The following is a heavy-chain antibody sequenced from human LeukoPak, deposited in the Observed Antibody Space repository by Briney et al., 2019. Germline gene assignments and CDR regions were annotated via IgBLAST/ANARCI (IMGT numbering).Heavy chain of an antibody. D-gene: IGHD2-21*02. V-gene: IGHV3-73*01. J-gene: IGHJ4*02. CDR3: TRTEQQAYCGGDCDRIDY. CDR1: GFTFSGSA. Sequence: GGSLRLSCAASGFTFSGSAMHWVRQASGKALECVGRIRSKANSYATTYAASVKGRFTISRDDSNNTAYLQMNSLKTEDTAVYYCTRTEQQAYCGGDCDRIDYWGQGTLVTVSS. CDR2: IRSKANSYAT.